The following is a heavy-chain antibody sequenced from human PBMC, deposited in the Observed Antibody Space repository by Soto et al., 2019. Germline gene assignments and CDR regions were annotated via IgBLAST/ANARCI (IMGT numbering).Heavy chain of an antibody. CDR2: IYWNDDK. V-gene: IGHV2-5*01. D-gene: IGHD2-15*01. CDR3: SHGGDDIVVVVAAAPNRYFPSGPLFHY. CDR1: GFSLSTSGVG. Sequence: QITLKESGPTLVKPTQTLTLTCTFSGFSLSTSGVGVGWIRQPPGKALEWLALIYWNDDKRYSPSLKSRLTITKDSSKNHVVITITNIEHVDTATIYCSHGGDDIVVVVAAAPNRYFPSGPLFHYWGQGTLVNVSS. J-gene: IGHJ4*02.